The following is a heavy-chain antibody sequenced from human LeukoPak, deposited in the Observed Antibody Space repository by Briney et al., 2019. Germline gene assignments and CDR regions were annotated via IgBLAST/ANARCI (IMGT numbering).Heavy chain of an antibody. CDR1: GGTFSSYA. Sequence: ASVKVSCKASGGTFSSYAISWVRQAPGQGLEWMGRIIPILGIANYAQKFQGRVTITADKSTSTAYMELSSLRSGDTAVYYCARGGEIAARLVDYWGQGTLVTVSS. V-gene: IGHV1-69*04. D-gene: IGHD6-6*01. CDR2: IIPILGIA. J-gene: IGHJ4*02. CDR3: ARGGEIAARLVDY.